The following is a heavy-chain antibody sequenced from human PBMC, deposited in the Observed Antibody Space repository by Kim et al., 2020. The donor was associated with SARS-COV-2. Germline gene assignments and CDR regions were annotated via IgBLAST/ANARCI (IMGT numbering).Heavy chain of an antibody. D-gene: IGHD3-10*01. CDR2: IKSKTDGGTT. V-gene: IGHV3-15*01. CDR3: TAGDYYGSGSYLTAFDY. Sequence: GGSLRLSCAASGFTFSNAWMSWVRQAPGKGLEWVGRIKSKTDGGTTDYAAPVKGRFTISRDDSKNTLYLQMNSLKTEDTAVYYCTAGDYYGSGSYLTAFDYWGQGTLVTVSS. CDR1: GFTFSNAW. J-gene: IGHJ4*02.